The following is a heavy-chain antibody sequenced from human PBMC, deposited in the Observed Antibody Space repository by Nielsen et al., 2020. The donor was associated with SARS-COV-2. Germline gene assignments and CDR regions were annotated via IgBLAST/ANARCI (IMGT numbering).Heavy chain of an antibody. Sequence: WIRQPPGKGLEWVAVISYDGSNKYYADSVKGRFTISRDNSKNTPYLQMNSLRAEDTAVYYCAKDFSDFWSGYYYYYYYMDVWGKGTTVTVSS. V-gene: IGHV3-30*18. CDR2: ISYDGSNK. D-gene: IGHD3-3*01. J-gene: IGHJ6*03. CDR3: AKDFSDFWSGYYYYYYYMDV.